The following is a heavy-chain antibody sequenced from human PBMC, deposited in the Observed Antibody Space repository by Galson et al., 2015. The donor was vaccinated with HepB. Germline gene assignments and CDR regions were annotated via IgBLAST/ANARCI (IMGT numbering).Heavy chain of an antibody. CDR1: GFTFSTYR. CDR3: ARSYDALLNWFDP. V-gene: IGHV3-21*01. D-gene: IGHD3-22*01. J-gene: IGHJ5*02. CDR2: ISSSSSYI. Sequence: SLRLSCAASGFTFSTYRMNWVRQAPGKGLEWVSSISSSSSYIYYADSVKGRFTISRDNAKNSLYLQMNSLRAEDTAVYYCARSYDALLNWFDPWGQGTLVTVSS.